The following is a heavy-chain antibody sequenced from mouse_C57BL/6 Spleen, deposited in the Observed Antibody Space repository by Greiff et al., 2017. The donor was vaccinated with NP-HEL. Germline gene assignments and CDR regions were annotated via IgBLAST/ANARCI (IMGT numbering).Heavy chain of an antibody. Sequence: EVKLEESGGGLVKPGGSLKLSCAASGFTFSSYAMSWVRQTPEKRLEWVATISDGGSYTYYPDNVKGRFTISRDNAKNNLYLQMSHLKSEDTAMYYCARRGTGYWYFDVWGTGTTVTVSS. CDR2: ISDGGSYT. J-gene: IGHJ1*03. CDR1: GFTFSSYA. CDR3: ARRGTGYWYFDV. D-gene: IGHD4-1*01. V-gene: IGHV5-4*03.